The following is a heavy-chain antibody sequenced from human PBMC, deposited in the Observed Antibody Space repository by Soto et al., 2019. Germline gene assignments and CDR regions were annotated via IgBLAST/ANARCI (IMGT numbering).Heavy chain of an antibody. J-gene: IGHJ4*02. CDR1: GGSISTYY. CDR3: ARGRGGYDN. Sequence: PSETLSLTCTVSGGSISTYYWSWIRQPPGKGLEWIGYIYYSGSTNYNPSLKSRVTISVDTSKNQFSLKLSSVTAADTAVYYCARGRGGYDNWGQGTLVTSPQ. V-gene: IGHV4-59*12. D-gene: IGHD5-12*01. CDR2: IYYSGST.